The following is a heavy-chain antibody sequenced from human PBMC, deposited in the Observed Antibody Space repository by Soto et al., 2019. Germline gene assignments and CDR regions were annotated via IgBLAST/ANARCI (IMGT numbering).Heavy chain of an antibody. D-gene: IGHD2-21*02. CDR3: ARREYCGGDCLLPDDY. V-gene: IGHV5-51*01. J-gene: IGHJ4*02. CDR2: IYPGDSDT. Sequence: GESLKISCKGSGYSFTSYWIGWVRQMPGKGLEWMGIIYPGDSDTRYSPSFQGQVTISADKSISTAYLQWSSLKASDTAMYYCARREYCGGDCLLPDDYWGQGTLVTVSS. CDR1: GYSFTSYW.